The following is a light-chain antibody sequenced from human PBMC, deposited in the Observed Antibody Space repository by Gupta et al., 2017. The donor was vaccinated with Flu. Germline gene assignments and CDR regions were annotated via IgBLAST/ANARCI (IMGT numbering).Light chain of an antibody. J-gene: IGLJ3*02. CDR3: CSCAGSYTWV. Sequence: QSFLPQPRPVSGSPGQSAPISCTGTSSDVGGYNYVSWYQQPPGKAPKLMIYDVSKRPSGVPDRFSGSNSGNTASLTISGLQAEDEADYYCCSCAGSYTWVFGGGTKLTVL. V-gene: IGLV2-11*01. CDR1: SSDVGGYNY. CDR2: DVS.